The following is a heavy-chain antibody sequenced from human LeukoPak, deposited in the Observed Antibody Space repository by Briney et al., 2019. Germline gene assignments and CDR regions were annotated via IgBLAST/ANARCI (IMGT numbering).Heavy chain of an antibody. V-gene: IGHV4-39*01. D-gene: IGHD3-10*01. Sequence: PSETLSLTCTVSVASITGSGYSWGGIGHPPGKGLEWIGSIYYSGSTYYNPSLKSRVTISVDTSKNQFSLKLNSVTATDTAVYYCARHYGPWGQGTLVTVSS. CDR3: ARHYGP. CDR1: VASITGSGYS. CDR2: IYYSGST. J-gene: IGHJ4*02.